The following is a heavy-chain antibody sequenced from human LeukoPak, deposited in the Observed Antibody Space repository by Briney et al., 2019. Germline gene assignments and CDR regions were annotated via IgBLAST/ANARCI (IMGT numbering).Heavy chain of an antibody. CDR2: ISHSGST. D-gene: IGHD2-2*01. J-gene: IGHJ4*02. V-gene: IGHV4-34*01. CDR1: GGSFSVYY. CDR3: ARIDCTSTSCSHRGIDY. Sequence: SETLSLTXAVYGGSFSVYYWSWIRQPPGKGLGWIGEISHSGSTNYNPSLKSRVTISTDTSRKQFSLNLISVTAADTAVYYCARIDCTSTSCSHRGIDYWGQGTLVTVSS.